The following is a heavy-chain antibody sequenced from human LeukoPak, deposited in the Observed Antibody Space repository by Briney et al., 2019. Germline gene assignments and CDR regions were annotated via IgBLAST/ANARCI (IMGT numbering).Heavy chain of an antibody. D-gene: IGHD4-17*01. V-gene: IGHV4-59*01. CDR3: ARGDGDYGIDI. CDR2: IYYSGST. CDR1: GVSISTYY. J-gene: IGHJ3*02. Sequence: PSETLSLTCTVSGVSISTYYWSWIRQPPGKGLEWIGYIYYSGSTNYNPSLKSRVTISVDTSKNQFSLKLSSVTAADTAVYYCARGDGDYGIDIWGQGTMVTVSS.